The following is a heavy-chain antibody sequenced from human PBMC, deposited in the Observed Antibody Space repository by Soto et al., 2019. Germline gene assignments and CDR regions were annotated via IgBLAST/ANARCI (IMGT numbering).Heavy chain of an antibody. D-gene: IGHD3-9*01. CDR3: AKDSNYDILTGYYNYFDY. V-gene: IGHV3-23*01. Sequence: GGSLRLSCAASGFTFSNYAMSWVRQAPGKGLEWVSAISGSGGSTYYADSVKGRFTISRDNSKNTLYLQMNSLRAEDTAVYYCAKDSNYDILTGYYNYFDYWGQGTLVTVSS. J-gene: IGHJ4*02. CDR2: ISGSGGST. CDR1: GFTFSNYA.